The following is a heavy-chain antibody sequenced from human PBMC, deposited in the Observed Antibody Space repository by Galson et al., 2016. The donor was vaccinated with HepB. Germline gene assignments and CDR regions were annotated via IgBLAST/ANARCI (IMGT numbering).Heavy chain of an antibody. CDR3: ARGGSWGVDY. Sequence: SLRLSCAASGLTFSVIWMSWVRQAPGKGLEWAANIQEDGSDKYYVDSVKGRFTLSRDNAKNSLFLQMTSLRAEETAVYYCARGGSWGVDYWGQGTLVTVSS. J-gene: IGHJ4*02. CDR2: IQEDGSDK. CDR1: GLTFSVIW. D-gene: IGHD1-26*01. V-gene: IGHV3-7*03.